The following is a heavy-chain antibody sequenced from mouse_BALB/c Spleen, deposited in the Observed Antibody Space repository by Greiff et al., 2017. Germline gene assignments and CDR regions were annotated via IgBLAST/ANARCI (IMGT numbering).Heavy chain of an antibody. J-gene: IGHJ1*01. CDR3: AREVLVGGWYFDV. CDR1: GFSLTSYG. D-gene: IGHD1-1*01. V-gene: IGHV2-9*02. CDR2: IWAGGST. Sequence: VKLVESGPGLVAPSQSLSITCTVSGFSLTSYGVHWVRQPPGKGLEWLGVIWAGGSTNYNSALMSRLSISKDNSKSQVFLKMNSLQTDDTAMYYCAREVLVGGWYFDVWGAGTTVTVSS.